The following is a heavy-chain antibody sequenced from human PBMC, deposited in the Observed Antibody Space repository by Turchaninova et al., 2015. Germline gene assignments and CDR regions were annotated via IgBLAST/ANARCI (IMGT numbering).Heavy chain of an antibody. J-gene: IGHJ4*02. CDR2: IIGGVYIT. CDR3: ARDAWDSLGYHNLDF. D-gene: IGHD1-26*01. V-gene: IGHV3-48*01. Sequence: GHQGTGKGVGVFSIIIGGVYITQYADAVKGGFTISRDNARNSVSLQMRVLTVGDTAVYFCARDAWDSLGYHNLDFWGQGTPVTVSP.